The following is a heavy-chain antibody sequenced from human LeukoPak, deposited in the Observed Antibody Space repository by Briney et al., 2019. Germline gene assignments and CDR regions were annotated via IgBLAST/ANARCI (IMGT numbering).Heavy chain of an antibody. V-gene: IGHV4-61*01. CDR3: ASDYVDTAYTYDY. Sequence: SETLSLTYTVSGGSVSSGSYYWSWIRQPPGKGLEWIGYIYYSGSTNYNPSLKSRVTISVDTSKNQFSLKLSSVTAADTAVYYCASDYVDTAYTYDYWGQGTLVTVSS. J-gene: IGHJ4*02. D-gene: IGHD5-18*01. CDR2: IYYSGST. CDR1: GGSVSSGSYY.